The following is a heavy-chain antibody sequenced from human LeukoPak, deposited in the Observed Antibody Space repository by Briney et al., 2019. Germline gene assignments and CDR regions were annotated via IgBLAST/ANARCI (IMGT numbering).Heavy chain of an antibody. Sequence: GGSLRLSCAVSGFTFSTYAMSWVRQAPGKGLEWVSSISSSSSYIYYADSVKGRFTISRDNAKNSLYLQMNSLRAEDTAVYYCARDRGCSSTSCNNWFDPWGQGTLVTVSS. CDR1: GFTFSTYA. CDR3: ARDRGCSSTSCNNWFDP. CDR2: ISSSSSYI. J-gene: IGHJ5*02. V-gene: IGHV3-21*04. D-gene: IGHD2-2*01.